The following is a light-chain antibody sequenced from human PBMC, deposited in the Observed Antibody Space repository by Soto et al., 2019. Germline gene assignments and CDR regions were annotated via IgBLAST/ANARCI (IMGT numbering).Light chain of an antibody. CDR2: GAS. CDR1: QSVSSN. Sequence: EIVMTQSPATLSVSPGERATLSCRASQSVSSNLAWYQQKPGQAPRLLIYGASTRATGIPARFSGSGSGTAFTLTISSLQSEDFAVYYCQQYNSWPPTFGGGTKVEIK. V-gene: IGKV3-15*01. CDR3: QQYNSWPPT. J-gene: IGKJ4*01.